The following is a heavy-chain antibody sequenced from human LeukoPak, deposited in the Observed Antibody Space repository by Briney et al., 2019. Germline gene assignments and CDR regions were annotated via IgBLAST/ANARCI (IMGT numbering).Heavy chain of an antibody. J-gene: IGHJ3*02. CDR1: GFTFSSYE. CDR3: ARSGRGYDDAFDI. D-gene: IGHD5-12*01. CDR2: ISSSGSTI. Sequence: GGSLRLSCAASGFTFSSYEMDWVRQAPGKGLEWVSYISSSGSTIYYADSVKGRFTISRDNAKNSLYLQMNSLRAEDTAVYYCARSGRGYDDAFDIWGQGTMVTVSS. V-gene: IGHV3-48*03.